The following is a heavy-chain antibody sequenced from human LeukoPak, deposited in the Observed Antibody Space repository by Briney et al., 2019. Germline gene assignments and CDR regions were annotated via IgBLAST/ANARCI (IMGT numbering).Heavy chain of an antibody. CDR3: ARDGPIDDAYYYYMDV. CDR1: GFTFSSYA. Sequence: QPGGSLRLSCAASGFTFSSYAMSWVRQAPGKGLEWVSAISGSGGSTYYADSVKGRFTISRDNSKNTLYLQMNSLRAEDTAVCHCARDGPIDDAYYYYMDVWGKGTTVTVSS. D-gene: IGHD3-16*01. V-gene: IGHV3-23*01. J-gene: IGHJ6*03. CDR2: ISGSGGST.